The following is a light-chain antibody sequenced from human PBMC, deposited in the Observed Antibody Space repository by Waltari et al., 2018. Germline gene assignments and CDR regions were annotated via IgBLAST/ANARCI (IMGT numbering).Light chain of an antibody. CDR2: VNSDGSQ. Sequence: QLFLTQSPSASASLGASVQLTCTLSRAHSGNLITWLPKQPEKGPRYLMKVNSDGSQTKGDEIPDRFSGSSSGAERYLTISSLQSEDEADYYCQTGGHGTWVFGGGTKLTVL. CDR1: RAHSGNL. V-gene: IGLV4-69*01. CDR3: QTGGHGTWV. J-gene: IGLJ3*02.